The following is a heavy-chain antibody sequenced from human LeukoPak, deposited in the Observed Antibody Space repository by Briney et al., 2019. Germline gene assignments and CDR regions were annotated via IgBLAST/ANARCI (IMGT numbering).Heavy chain of an antibody. D-gene: IGHD3/OR15-3a*01. V-gene: IGHV3-21*01. CDR2: ISRTTTYI. CDR1: GFTLSTYS. Sequence: AGGSLRLSCAASGFTLSTYSMNWVRQAPGKGLEWVSSISRTTTYIYYADSVKGRFTISRDNAKNSLYLQMNSLRAEDTAVYFCARGGVGLDIIPGWEYDYYGMDVWGQGTTVTVSS. J-gene: IGHJ6*02. CDR3: ARGGVGLDIIPGWEYDYYGMDV.